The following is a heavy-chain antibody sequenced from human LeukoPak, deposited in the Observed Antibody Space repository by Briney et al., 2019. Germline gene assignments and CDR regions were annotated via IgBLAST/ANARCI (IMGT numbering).Heavy chain of an antibody. CDR2: IYYSGST. J-gene: IGHJ4*02. Sequence: SETLSLTCTVSGGSISSSSYYWGWIRQPPGKGLEWIGSIYYSGSTYYNPSLKSRVTISVDTSKNQFSLKLSSVTAADTAVYYCARGMSDEQRLVWGQGTLVTVSS. D-gene: IGHD6-13*01. V-gene: IGHV4-39*07. CDR1: GGSISSSSYY. CDR3: ARGMSDEQRLV.